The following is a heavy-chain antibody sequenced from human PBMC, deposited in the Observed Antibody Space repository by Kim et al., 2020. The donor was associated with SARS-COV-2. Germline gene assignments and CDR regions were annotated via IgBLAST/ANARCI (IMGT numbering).Heavy chain of an antibody. CDR3: ARIQGTGYYYAFDY. D-gene: IGHD3-22*01. V-gene: IGHV2-70*11. CDR2: IDWDDDE. CDR1: GFSLNTSGMS. Sequence: SGPTLVEPTQTLKLTCSFSGFSLNTSGMSVSWIRQPPGKALEWLARIDWDDDEYYSTSLKTRLTISKDTSKAQVVLTMTKMDPVDTATYYCARIQGTGYYYAFDYWGQGTLVTVSS. J-gene: IGHJ4*02.